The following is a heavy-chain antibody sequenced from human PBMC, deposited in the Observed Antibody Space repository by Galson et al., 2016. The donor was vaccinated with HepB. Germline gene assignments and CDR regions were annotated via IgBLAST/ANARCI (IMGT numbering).Heavy chain of an antibody. D-gene: IGHD6-19*01. J-gene: IGHJ6*02. CDR2: IYYSGRT. Sequence: ETLSLTCTVSGASISGYYLSWIRQPPGKGLEWIGYIYYSGRTNYNPSLKSRVTISVDTSKNQFSLKVSSVTAADTAVYYCARDDSGGWYGFHYGMDDWGQGTTVTVSS. CDR3: ARDDSGGWYGFHYGMDD. V-gene: IGHV4-59*01. CDR1: GASISGYY.